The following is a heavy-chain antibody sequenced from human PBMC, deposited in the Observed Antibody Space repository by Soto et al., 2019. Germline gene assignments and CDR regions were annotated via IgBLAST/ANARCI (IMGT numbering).Heavy chain of an antibody. V-gene: IGHV3-53*01. J-gene: IGHJ6*02. D-gene: IGHD1-26*01. CDR1: GFTVSSNY. Sequence: PGGSLRLSCAASGFTVSSNYMSWVRQAPGKGLEWVSVIYSGGSTYYADSVKGRFTISRDNSKNTLYLQMNSLRAEDTAVYYCARSRPEQPYYYYGMDAWGQGTTVTVSS. CDR2: IYSGGST. CDR3: ARSRPEQPYYYYGMDA.